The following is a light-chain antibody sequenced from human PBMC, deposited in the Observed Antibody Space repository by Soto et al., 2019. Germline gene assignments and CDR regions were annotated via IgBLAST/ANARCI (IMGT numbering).Light chain of an antibody. Sequence: DMTQSPSTLSASLGDRVTVSXRASQSISVWFAWYQQEPGXAPNXXXDDXSNLETGGPSRCSGSGSATDFTFTISSMQPDDVDKYYFQQYDNLTLTFGGGTKVDIK. J-gene: IGKJ4*02. CDR2: DXS. V-gene: IGKV1-33*01. CDR3: QQYDNLTLT. CDR1: QSISVW.